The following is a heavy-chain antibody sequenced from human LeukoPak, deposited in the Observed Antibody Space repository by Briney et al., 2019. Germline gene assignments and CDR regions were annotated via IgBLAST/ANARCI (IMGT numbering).Heavy chain of an antibody. D-gene: IGHD2-2*01. V-gene: IGHV4-30-2*01. CDR3: ARGAQRGYCSSTSCYLNWFDP. J-gene: IGHJ5*02. Sequence: SQTLSLTCAVSGGSISSGGYSWSWIRQPPGKGLEWIGYIYHSGSTYYNPSLKSRVTISVDKSKNQFSLKLSSVTAADTAVYYCARGAQRGYCSSTSCYLNWFDPWGQGTLVTVSS. CDR1: GGSISSGGYS. CDR2: IYHSGST.